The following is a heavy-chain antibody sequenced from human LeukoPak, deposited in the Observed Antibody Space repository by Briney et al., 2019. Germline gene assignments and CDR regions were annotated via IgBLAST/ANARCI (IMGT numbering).Heavy chain of an antibody. J-gene: IGHJ4*02. Sequence: GGSLRLSCAASGFTFSSYEMNWVRQTPGKELEWVSYISSSGSTIYYADSLKGRFTISRDNAKNSLYLQMNSLRAEDTAVYYCAAIYRYFDYWGQGTLVTVSS. D-gene: IGHD1-14*01. V-gene: IGHV3-48*03. CDR2: ISSSGSTI. CDR3: AAIYRYFDY. CDR1: GFTFSSYE.